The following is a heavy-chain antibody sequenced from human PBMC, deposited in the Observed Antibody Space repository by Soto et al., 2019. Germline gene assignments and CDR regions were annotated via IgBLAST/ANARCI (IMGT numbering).Heavy chain of an antibody. CDR2: IYYSGST. Sequence: PAETLCLTCTVSVGSVSSGSYYWSWIRQPPGKGLEWIGYIYYSGSTNYNPSLKSRVTISVDTSKNQFSLKLSSVTAADTAVYYCARVLYLGYSGYEFDYWGQGTMVTVSS. V-gene: IGHV4-61*01. CDR3: ARVLYLGYSGYEFDY. D-gene: IGHD5-12*01. J-gene: IGHJ4*02. CDR1: VGSVSSGSYY.